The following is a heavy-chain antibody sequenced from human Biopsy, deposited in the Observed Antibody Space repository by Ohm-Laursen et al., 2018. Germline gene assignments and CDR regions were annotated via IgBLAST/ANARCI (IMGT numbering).Heavy chain of an antibody. CDR2: ISPISDTA. CDR1: GGPSSNYA. Sequence: SSVKVSCKASGGPSSNYAFSWVRQVPGQGLEWMGRISPISDTAHYAQKFQGRVTISADKSTGTAFMELSSLRSEDTAVYYCARTFGESFYGLSCDPWGQGSLVTVSS. CDR3: ARTFGESFYGLSCDP. D-gene: IGHD2/OR15-2a*01. V-gene: IGHV1-69*04. J-gene: IGHJ5*01.